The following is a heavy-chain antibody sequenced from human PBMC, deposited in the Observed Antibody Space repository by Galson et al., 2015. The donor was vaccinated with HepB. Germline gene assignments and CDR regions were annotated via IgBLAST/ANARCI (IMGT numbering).Heavy chain of an antibody. V-gene: IGHV1-69*10. CDR3: ARLGSVEMATITQDY. CDR2: IIPILGIA. Sequence: SVKVSCKASGGTFSSYAISWVRQAPGQGLEWMGGIIPILGIANYAQKFQGRVTITADKSTSTAYMELSSLRSEDTAVYYCARLGSVEMATITQDYWGQGTLVTVSS. D-gene: IGHD5-24*01. J-gene: IGHJ4*02. CDR1: GGTFSSYA.